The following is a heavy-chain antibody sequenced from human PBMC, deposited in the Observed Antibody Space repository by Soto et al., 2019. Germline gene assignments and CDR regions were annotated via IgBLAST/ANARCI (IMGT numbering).Heavy chain of an antibody. Sequence: QTLSLTCAISWDSVSSNSAAWNWIRQSPSRGLEWLGRTYYRSKWYNDYAVSVKSRITINPDTSKNQFSLQLNSVTPEDTAVYYCAYTAMVGDYYGMDVWGQGTTVTVSS. D-gene: IGHD5-18*01. CDR2: TYYRSKWYN. J-gene: IGHJ6*02. CDR3: AYTAMVGDYYGMDV. V-gene: IGHV6-1*01. CDR1: WDSVSSNSAA.